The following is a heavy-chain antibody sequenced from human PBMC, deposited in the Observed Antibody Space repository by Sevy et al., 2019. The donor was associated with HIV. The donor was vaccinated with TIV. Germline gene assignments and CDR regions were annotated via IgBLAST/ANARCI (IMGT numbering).Heavy chain of an antibody. CDR3: TTVASWYALYYYYGMDV. CDR2: IKSKTDGGTT. J-gene: IGHJ6*02. Sequence: GGSLRLSCAAPGFTFSNAWMSWVRQAPGKGLEWVGRIKSKTDGGTTDYAAPVKGRFTISRDDSKNTPYLQMNSLKTEDTAVYYCTTVASWYALYYYYGMDVWGQGTTVTVSS. D-gene: IGHD6-13*01. CDR1: GFTFSNAW. V-gene: IGHV3-15*01.